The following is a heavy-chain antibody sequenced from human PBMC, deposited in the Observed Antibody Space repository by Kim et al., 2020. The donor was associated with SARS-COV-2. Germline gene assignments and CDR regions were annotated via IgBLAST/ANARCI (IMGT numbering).Heavy chain of an antibody. V-gene: IGHV4-39*01. CDR3: TRHLSGSSWFDY. D-gene: IGHD6-13*01. Sequence: YYNPSIKSRGTLSVETSKNQFSLKLSSVTAADTAVFYCTRHLSGSSWFDYWGQGTLVTVSS. J-gene: IGHJ4*02.